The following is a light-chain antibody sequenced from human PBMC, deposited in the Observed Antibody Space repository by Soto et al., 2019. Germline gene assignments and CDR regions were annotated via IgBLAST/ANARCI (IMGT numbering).Light chain of an antibody. V-gene: IGLV1-40*01. CDR3: QTYDRSLSAYV. Sequence: QSAPTQPPSVSGAPGQRVTISCTGSSSNIGEPYDVHWYQQFPGTAPKLLIYGNRDRPSGVPDRFSGSKSGTSASLAITGLKAEDESDYYCQTYDRSLSAYVFGAETKVXVL. CDR1: SSNIGEPYD. CDR2: GNR. J-gene: IGLJ1*01.